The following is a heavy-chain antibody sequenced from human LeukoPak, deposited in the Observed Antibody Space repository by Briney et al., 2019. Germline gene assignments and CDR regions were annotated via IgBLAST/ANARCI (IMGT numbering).Heavy chain of an antibody. V-gene: IGHV1-2*02. CDR1: GYTFTGYY. CDR3: ARNPQYDSDHIDY. J-gene: IGHJ4*02. CDR2: INPNSGGT. D-gene: IGHD3-3*01. Sequence: GASVKVSCKASGYTFTGYYMHWVRQAPGQGLEWMGWINPNSGGTNYAQKFQGRVTMTRDTSISTAYMELSRLRSDDTAVYYCARNPQYDSDHIDYWGQGTLVTVSS.